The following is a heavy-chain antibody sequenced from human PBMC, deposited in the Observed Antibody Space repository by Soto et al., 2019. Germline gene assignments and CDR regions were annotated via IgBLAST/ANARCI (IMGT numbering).Heavy chain of an antibody. CDR1: GVSFSGYY. J-gene: IGHJ4*02. Sequence: SETLSLTCAVYGVSFSGYYWSWIRQVPGKGLEWIGEINHSGSTNYNPSLKSRVTISVDTSKNQFSLKVSSVTAADTAVYYCARVGVNPRRNDFDHWGQGTLVTVPQ. V-gene: IGHV4-34*01. D-gene: IGHD3-16*02. CDR2: INHSGST. CDR3: ARVGVNPRRNDFDH.